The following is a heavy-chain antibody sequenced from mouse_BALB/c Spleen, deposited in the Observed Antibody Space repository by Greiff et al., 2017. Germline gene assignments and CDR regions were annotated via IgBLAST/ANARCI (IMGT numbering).Heavy chain of an antibody. J-gene: IGHJ4*01. CDR1: GDSITSGY. CDR3: ARFYYGSSYDAMDY. Sequence: EVKLMESGPSLVKPSQTLSLTCSVTGDSITSGYWNWIRKFPGNKLEYMGYISYSGSTYYNPSLKSRISITRDTSKNQYYLQLNSVTTEDTATYYCARFYYGSSYDAMDYWGQGTSVTVSS. V-gene: IGHV3-8*02. CDR2: ISYSGST. D-gene: IGHD1-1*01.